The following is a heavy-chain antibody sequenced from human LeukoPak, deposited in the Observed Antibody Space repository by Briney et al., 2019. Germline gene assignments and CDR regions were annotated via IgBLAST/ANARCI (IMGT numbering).Heavy chain of an antibody. J-gene: IGHJ4*02. CDR3: ATARARIAVAGQPDFDY. Sequence: SVKVSCKASGSTFSSYAISWVRQAPGQGLEWMGGIIPIFGTANYAQKFQGRVTITTDESTSTAYMELSSLRSEDTAVYYCATARARIAVAGQPDFDYWGQGTLVTVSS. CDR1: GSTFSSYA. V-gene: IGHV1-69*05. CDR2: IIPIFGTA. D-gene: IGHD6-19*01.